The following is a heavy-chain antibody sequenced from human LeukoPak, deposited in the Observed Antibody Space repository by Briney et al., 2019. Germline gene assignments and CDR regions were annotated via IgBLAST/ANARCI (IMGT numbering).Heavy chain of an antibody. CDR3: VRDFPTVSLRHFEF. D-gene: IGHD1-20*01. V-gene: IGHV1-18*01. CDR1: GYRFYNYG. Sequence: GASVKVSCQGSGYRFYNYGVSWVRQVPGQGLEWVAWISAYTGKTDSAQKVQGRVTLTTDTSTCTAYMELRSLTSDDTAMYYCVRDFPTVSLRHFEFWGQGTLVTVSS. CDR2: ISAYTGKT. J-gene: IGHJ1*01.